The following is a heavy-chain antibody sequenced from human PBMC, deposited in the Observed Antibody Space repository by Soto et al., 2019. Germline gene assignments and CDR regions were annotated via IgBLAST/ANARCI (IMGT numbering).Heavy chain of an antibody. CDR1: GFTFSSFA. CDR3: AKQQKDYYGLDV. Sequence: EVQLSESGGGLVQPGGSLRLSCVASGFTFSSFAMSWVRQAPGKGLEWVSTISDAGGNTYNADSVKGRFTISRDNSRNTLYLQMNSLRAEDTAIYYCAKQQKDYYGLDVWGQGTTVTVSS. V-gene: IGHV3-23*01. CDR2: ISDAGGNT. J-gene: IGHJ6*02.